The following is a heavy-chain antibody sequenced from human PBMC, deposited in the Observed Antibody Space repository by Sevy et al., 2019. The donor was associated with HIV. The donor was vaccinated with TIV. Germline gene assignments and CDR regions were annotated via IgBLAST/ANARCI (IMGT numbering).Heavy chain of an antibody. CDR1: EFTFSSYE. V-gene: IGHV3-48*03. Sequence: GGSLRLSCAASEFTFSSYEMNWVRQAPGKGLEGVSYISSSGRLIYYADSVKGRFTISRDNAKNSLYLQMNSLRAEDTAVYYCAGGVVIGTTFDYWGQGTLVTVSS. CDR3: AGGVVIGTTFDY. CDR2: ISSSGRLI. J-gene: IGHJ4*02. D-gene: IGHD3-22*01.